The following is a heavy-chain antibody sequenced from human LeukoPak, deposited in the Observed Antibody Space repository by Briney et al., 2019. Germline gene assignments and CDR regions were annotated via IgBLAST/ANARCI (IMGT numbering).Heavy chain of an antibody. Sequence: GGSLRLCCAASGFTFSIYGMHWVRQAPGKGLEWVAVIWNDGSNKYYADSVKGRFTISRDNSKNTLYLQMNSLRTEDMAVYYCARAVGPFDYWGQGTLVSVSS. CDR3: ARAVGPFDY. CDR2: IWNDGSNK. CDR1: GFTFSIYG. D-gene: IGHD2-15*01. V-gene: IGHV3-33*01. J-gene: IGHJ4*02.